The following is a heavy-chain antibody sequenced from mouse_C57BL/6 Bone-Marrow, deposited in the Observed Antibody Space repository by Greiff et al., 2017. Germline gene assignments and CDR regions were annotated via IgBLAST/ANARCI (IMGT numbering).Heavy chain of an antibody. CDR1: GFTFTDYY. CDR3: ARYAAAQATRAMDY. Sequence: EVHLVESGGGLVQPGGSLSLSCAASGFTFTDYYMSWVRQPPGKALEWLGFIRNKANGYTTEYSASVKGRFTISRDNSQSILYLQMNALRAEDSATYYCARYAAAQATRAMDYWGQGTSVTVSS. CDR2: IRNKANGYTT. V-gene: IGHV7-3*01. D-gene: IGHD3-2*02. J-gene: IGHJ4*01.